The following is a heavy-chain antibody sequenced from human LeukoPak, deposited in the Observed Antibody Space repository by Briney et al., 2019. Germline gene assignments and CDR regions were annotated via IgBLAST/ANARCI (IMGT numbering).Heavy chain of an antibody. CDR2: SSTSSTHM. CDR1: GFTFSNYI. CDR3: ARAMSFYYGSAFDY. Sequence: GSLRLSCAASGFTFSNYILNWVRQAPGEGLEWVSSSSTSSTHMYYADSVKGRFTISRDNAKSSLYLQMNSLRAEDTAVYYCARAMSFYYGSAFDYWGQGTLVTVSS. V-gene: IGHV3-21*01. D-gene: IGHD3-10*01. J-gene: IGHJ4*02.